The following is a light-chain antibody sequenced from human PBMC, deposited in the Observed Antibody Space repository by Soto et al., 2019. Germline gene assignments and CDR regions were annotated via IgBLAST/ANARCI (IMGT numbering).Light chain of an antibody. V-gene: IGLV4-69*01. CDR3: QXWGTGXXV. CDR2: LATDGSH. J-gene: IGLJ3*02. Sequence: QSVLTQSPSASASLGASVKLTCTLSSEHSNYAIAWYQQQPEKGPRYLMKLATDGSHTKGDGIPDRFSGSSSGAERYLTISSLQSEDEADYYCQXWGTGXXVFGGGTKVTVL. CDR1: SEHSNYA.